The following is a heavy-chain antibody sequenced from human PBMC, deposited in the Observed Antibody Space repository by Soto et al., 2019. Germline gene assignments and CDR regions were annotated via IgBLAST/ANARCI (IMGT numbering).Heavy chain of an antibody. V-gene: IGHV1-46*01. D-gene: IGHD4-17*01. J-gene: IGHJ4*02. Sequence: ASVKVSCKASGYTFTNYYVQWVRQAPGQGLEWMGVIHPDGGHTTYSQKFQDGVTMTRDTFTSTIYMELSSLRSDDTAVYYCARGATVVTPAPCEYWGQGTLVTVSS. CDR3: ARGATVVTPAPCEY. CDR2: IHPDGGHT. CDR1: GYTFTNYY.